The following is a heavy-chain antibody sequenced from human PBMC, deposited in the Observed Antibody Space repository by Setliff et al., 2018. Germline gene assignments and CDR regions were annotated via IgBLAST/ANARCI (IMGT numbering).Heavy chain of an antibody. D-gene: IGHD6-13*01. CDR2: VLKRGDGYTS. Sequence: LSLTCTVSGGSISSSYWSWVRQPPGKGLEWVGRVLKRGDGYTSLSAASVKGRFTISRDDSKSIAYLQMNSLKTEDTAVYYCTTEPPRWYYFDSWGQGTLVTVSS. V-gene: IGHV3-49*04. J-gene: IGHJ4*02. CDR3: TTEPPRWYYFDS. CDR1: GGSISSSY.